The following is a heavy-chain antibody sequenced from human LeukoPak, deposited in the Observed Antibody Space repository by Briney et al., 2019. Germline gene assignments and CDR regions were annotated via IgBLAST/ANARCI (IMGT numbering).Heavy chain of an antibody. CDR3: ARDSDRDDFGFDY. CDR1: GFTFNSYS. J-gene: IGHJ4*02. D-gene: IGHD3-3*01. CDR2: ISSSSSTI. V-gene: IGHV3-48*01. Sequence: GGSLRLSCAASGFTFNSYSMNWVRQAPGKGLEWVSYISSSSSTIYSADSVKGRFTISRDNAKNSLYLQMNSLRAEDTAVYYCARDSDRDDFGFDYWGQGTLVTVSS.